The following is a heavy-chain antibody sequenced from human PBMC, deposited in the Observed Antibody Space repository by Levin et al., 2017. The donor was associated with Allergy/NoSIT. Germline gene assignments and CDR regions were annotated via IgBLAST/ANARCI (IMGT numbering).Heavy chain of an antibody. J-gene: IGHJ6*03. CDR3: ARASSSSDYYYYYYMDG. CDR1: GGTFSSYA. Sequence: HGESLKISCKASGGTFSSYAISWVRQAPGQGLEWMGGIIPIFGTANYAQKFQGRVTITADESTSTAYMELSSLRSEDTAVYYCARASSSSDYYYYYYMDGWGKGTTVTVSS. V-gene: IGHV1-69*01. D-gene: IGHD6-6*01. CDR2: IIPIFGTA.